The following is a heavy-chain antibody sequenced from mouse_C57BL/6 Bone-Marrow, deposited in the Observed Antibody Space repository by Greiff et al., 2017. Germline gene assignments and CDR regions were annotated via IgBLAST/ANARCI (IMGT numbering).Heavy chain of an antibody. CDR1: GYAFSSSW. CDR3: ARRLIYYDYEGFAY. V-gene: IGHV1-82*01. Sequence: VQLQQSGPELVKPGASVKISCKASGYAFSSSWMNWVKQRPGKGLEWIGRIYPGDGDTNYNGKFKGKATLTADKSSSTAYMQLSSLTSEDSAVYFCARRLIYYDYEGFAYWGQGTLVTVSA. CDR2: IYPGDGDT. J-gene: IGHJ3*01. D-gene: IGHD2-4*01.